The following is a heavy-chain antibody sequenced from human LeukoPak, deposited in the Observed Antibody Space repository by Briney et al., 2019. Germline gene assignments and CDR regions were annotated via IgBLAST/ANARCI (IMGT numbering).Heavy chain of an antibody. D-gene: IGHD6-13*01. Sequence: GGSLRLSCAASGFIVSSNYMSWVRQAPGKGLEWVSVIYSGGTTNYADSVKGRFTISRDNSKNTLFLQMNSLRAEDTAVYYCARGGYSSSWYHFDYWGQGTLDTVSS. CDR1: GFIVSSNY. J-gene: IGHJ4*02. V-gene: IGHV3-53*01. CDR2: IYSGGTT. CDR3: ARGGYSSSWYHFDY.